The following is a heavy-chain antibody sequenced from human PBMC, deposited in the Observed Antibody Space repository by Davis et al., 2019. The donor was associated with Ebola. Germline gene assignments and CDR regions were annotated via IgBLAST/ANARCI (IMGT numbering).Heavy chain of an antibody. J-gene: IGHJ4*02. D-gene: IGHD5-18*01. CDR1: GFTFDDYA. CDR2: ISGSGGST. Sequence: GESLKISCAASGFTFDDYAMSWVRQAPGKGLEWVSAISGSGGSTYYADSVKGRFTISRDNSKNTLYLQMNSLRAEDTAVYYCAKDGERYSYWFFYFDYWGQGTLVTVSS. V-gene: IGHV3-23*01. CDR3: AKDGERYSYWFFYFDY.